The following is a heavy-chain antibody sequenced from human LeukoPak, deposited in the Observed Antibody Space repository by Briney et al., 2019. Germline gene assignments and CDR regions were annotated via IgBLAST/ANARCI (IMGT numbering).Heavy chain of an antibody. CDR1: GYTFTSYG. D-gene: IGHD3-22*01. V-gene: IGHV1-18*01. Sequence: ASAVNVSCKASGYTFTSYGISWVRQAPGQGLEWMGWISAYNGNTNYAQKLQGRVTMTTDTSTSTAYMELRSLRSDDTAVYYCAIENYYDSSGYYRWGQGTLVTVSS. CDR3: AIENYYDSSGYYR. CDR2: ISAYNGNT. J-gene: IGHJ5*02.